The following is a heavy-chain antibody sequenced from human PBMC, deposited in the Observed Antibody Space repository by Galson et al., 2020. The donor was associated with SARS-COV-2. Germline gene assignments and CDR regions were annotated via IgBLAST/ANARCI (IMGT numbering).Heavy chain of an antibody. V-gene: IGHV4-39*01. CDR1: SGSISSNTYS. D-gene: IGHD3-22*01. J-gene: IGHJ4*02. CDR2: ISYSGST. Sequence: SETLSLTCTVSSGSISSNTYSWNWIRQPPGKGLEWIGTISYSGSTYYNPSLNSRVTISVDTSKNQFSLKLSSVTAAETAVYFCARGKGYYDSSGYLDYWDQGTLVTVSS. CDR3: ARGKGYYDSSGYLDY.